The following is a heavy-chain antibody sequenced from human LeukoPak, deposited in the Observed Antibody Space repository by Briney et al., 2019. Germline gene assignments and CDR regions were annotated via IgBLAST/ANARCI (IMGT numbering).Heavy chain of an antibody. V-gene: IGHV1-2*06. CDR3: ARSLNFYDTSGYLL. D-gene: IGHD3-22*01. Sequence: GASVKVSCKASGYAFNGYFIHWVRQAPGQGFQWMGRINPKNGDTNYAQRLQGRVTMTRDTSVSTAYMELSRLTSDDTAIYYCARSLNFYDTSGYLLWGQGNNGHRLF. J-gene: IGHJ3*01. CDR1: GYAFNGYF. CDR2: INPKNGDT.